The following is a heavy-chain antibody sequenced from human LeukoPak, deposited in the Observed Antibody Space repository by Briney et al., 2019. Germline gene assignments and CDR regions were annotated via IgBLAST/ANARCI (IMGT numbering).Heavy chain of an antibody. D-gene: IGHD4-17*01. V-gene: IGHV3-30*04. Sequence: GGSLRLSCAASGFTFSSYSMHWVRQAPGKGLEWVAVISYDESHKYYADSVKGRFTISRDNSKTTLYLQMNSVRAEDTAVYYCEGGDNPGYGDYDFDYRGQGSLVTVSS. CDR3: EGGDNPGYGDYDFDY. CDR2: ISYDESHK. J-gene: IGHJ4*02. CDR1: GFTFSSYS.